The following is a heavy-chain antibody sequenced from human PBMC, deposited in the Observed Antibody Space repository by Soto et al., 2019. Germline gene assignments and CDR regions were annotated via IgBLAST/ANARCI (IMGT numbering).Heavy chain of an antibody. V-gene: IGHV1-8*01. CDR1: GYTFTSYD. J-gene: IGHJ6*02. CDR2: MNPNSGNT. CDR3: ARERTGTTSMDV. D-gene: IGHD1-1*01. Sequence: QVQLVQSGAEVKKPAASVKVSCKASGYTFTSYDINWVRQATGQGLEWMGWMNPNSGNTGYAQKFRGRVTMTRNTSISTAYMELSSLRSEDTAVYYCARERTGTTSMDVWGQGTTVTVSS.